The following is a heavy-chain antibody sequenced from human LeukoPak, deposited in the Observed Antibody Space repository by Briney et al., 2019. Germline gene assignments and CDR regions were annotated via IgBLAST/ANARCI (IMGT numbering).Heavy chain of an antibody. V-gene: IGHV1-69*08. J-gene: IGHJ4*02. D-gene: IGHD3-22*01. Sequence: SVTVSCKASGYTFTGHYLHWVRQAPGQGLEWVGNIIPIIGTVNYAQKFQGRVTFTADKSTSTAYMELSSLTSEDSAMYYCARQYDSAGYVSDDWGQGTLVTVSS. CDR2: IIPIIGTV. CDR1: GYTFTGHY. CDR3: ARQYDSAGYVSDD.